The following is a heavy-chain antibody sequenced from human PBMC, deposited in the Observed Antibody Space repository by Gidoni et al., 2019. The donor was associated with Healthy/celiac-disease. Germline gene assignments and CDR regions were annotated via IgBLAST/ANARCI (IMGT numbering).Heavy chain of an antibody. CDR2: IYYSGST. Sequence: QLQLQESGPGLVKPSETLSLTCTVSGGSISSSSYYWGWIRQPPGKGLDGIGSIYYSGSTYYNPSLKSRVTISVDTSKNQFSRKRSSVTAADTAVYYCARQLEEWELGSTWLDYWGQGTLVTVSS. CDR3: ARQLEEWELGSTWLDY. CDR1: GGSISSSSYY. V-gene: IGHV4-39*01. J-gene: IGHJ4*02. D-gene: IGHD1-26*01.